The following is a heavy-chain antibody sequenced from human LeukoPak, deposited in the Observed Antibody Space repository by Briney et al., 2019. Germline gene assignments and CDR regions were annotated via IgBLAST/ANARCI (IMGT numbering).Heavy chain of an antibody. D-gene: IGHD1-26*01. V-gene: IGHV4-59*08. CDR3: ARQVVGAPFDN. Sequence: SETLSLTCTVSGGFISSYYWSWIRQLPGKGLEWIGYIYYSGSTNYNPSLKSRVTISVDTSKNQFSLNLSSVTAADTAVYYCARQVVGAPFDNWGQGTLVTVSS. CDR2: IYYSGST. CDR1: GGFISSYY. J-gene: IGHJ4*02.